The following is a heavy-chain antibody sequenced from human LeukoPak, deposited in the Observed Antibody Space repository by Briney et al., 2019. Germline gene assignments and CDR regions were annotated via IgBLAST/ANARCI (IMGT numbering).Heavy chain of an antibody. Sequence: PSQTPSLTCAISGDSVSSTSATWNWIRQSPSRGLEWLGGTCYRSKWYNDYAVSVKGRITINPDTSKNQFSLQLNSVTPEDTAVYYCARRYCSGGSCPFDYWGQGTLVTVSS. J-gene: IGHJ4*02. D-gene: IGHD2-15*01. CDR2: TCYRSKWYN. V-gene: IGHV6-1*01. CDR3: ARRYCSGGSCPFDY. CDR1: GDSVSSTSAT.